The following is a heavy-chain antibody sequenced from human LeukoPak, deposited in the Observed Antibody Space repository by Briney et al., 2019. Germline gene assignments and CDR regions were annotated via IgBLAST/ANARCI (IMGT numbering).Heavy chain of an antibody. CDR3: AREIHSSSWYGLYYYYYMDV. V-gene: IGHV1-2*02. D-gene: IGHD6-13*01. CDR1: GYTFTGYY. Sequence: GASVKVSCKASGYTFTGYYMHWVRQAPGQGLEWMGWINPNSGGTNYAQKFQGRVTMTRDTSISTAYMELRSLRSDDTAVYYCAREIHSSSWYGLYYYYYMDVWGKGTTVTISS. CDR2: INPNSGGT. J-gene: IGHJ6*03.